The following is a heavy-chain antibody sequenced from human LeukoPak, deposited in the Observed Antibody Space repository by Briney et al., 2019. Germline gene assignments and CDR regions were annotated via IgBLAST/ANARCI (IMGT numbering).Heavy chain of an antibody. CDR1: GFTFSNAW. J-gene: IGHJ4*02. V-gene: IGHV3-15*01. CDR2: IKSKTDGGTT. CDR3: SSWRYCSGGSCYDY. D-gene: IGHD2-15*01. Sequence: GGSLRLSCAASGFTFSNAWMSWVRQAPGKGLEWVGRIKSKTDGGTTDYAAPVKGRFTISRDDSRNTLYLQMNSLKPEDTAVYFCSSWRYCSGGSCYDYWGQGTLVTVSS.